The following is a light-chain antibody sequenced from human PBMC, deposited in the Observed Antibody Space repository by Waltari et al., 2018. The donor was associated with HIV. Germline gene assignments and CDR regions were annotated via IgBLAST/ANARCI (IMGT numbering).Light chain of an antibody. V-gene: IGLV1-44*01. J-gene: IGLJ1*01. Sequence: QSVLTQPPSASGTPGQRVTISCSGSSSNIGSNPINWYRQLPGTAPKLLIYSNSQGPAGVPDRFSGSKSGTSASLAISGLQSEDEADYYCAAWDDSLHGYVFGTGTKVTVV. CDR2: SNS. CDR1: SSNIGSNP. CDR3: AAWDDSLHGYV.